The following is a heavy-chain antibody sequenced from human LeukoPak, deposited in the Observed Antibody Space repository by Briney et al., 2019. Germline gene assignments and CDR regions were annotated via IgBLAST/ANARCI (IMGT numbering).Heavy chain of an antibody. J-gene: IGHJ4*02. CDR1: EFTFSSYS. Sequence: GGSLRLSCAASEFTFSSYSVNWVRQAPGEGLEWVSYISSSSTIYYADSMKGRFTISRDNAKNSLYLQMNSLRDEDTAIYYCARGVRYFDYWGQGTLVTVSS. V-gene: IGHV3-48*02. CDR3: ARGVRYFDY. CDR2: ISSSSTI. D-gene: IGHD4-17*01.